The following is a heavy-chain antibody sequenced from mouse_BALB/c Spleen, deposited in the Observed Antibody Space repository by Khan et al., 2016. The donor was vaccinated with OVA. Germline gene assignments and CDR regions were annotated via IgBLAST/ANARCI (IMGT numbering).Heavy chain of an antibody. CDR1: GFTFSTYA. D-gene: IGHD2-14*01. J-gene: IGHJ2*01. Sequence: EVELVESGGDSVKPGGSLKLSCAVSGFTFSTYAMSWVRQTPEKRLEWVASISSGGNTYYPDSVKGRFTISRDNARNIVYLQMTSLRSEDMAMYYCAREAYRYDEYYFDYWGQGTTLTVSS. CDR2: ISSGGNT. CDR3: AREAYRYDEYYFDY. V-gene: IGHV5-6-5*01.